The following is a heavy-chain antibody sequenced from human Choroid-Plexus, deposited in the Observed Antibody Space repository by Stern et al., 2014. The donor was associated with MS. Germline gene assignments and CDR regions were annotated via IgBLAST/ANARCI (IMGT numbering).Heavy chain of an antibody. J-gene: IGHJ5*02. CDR3: AKDRQYLTYFFDH. CDR1: GFTFGSCA. CDR2: VSHDGSYK. V-gene: IGHV3-30*18. D-gene: IGHD2/OR15-2a*01. Sequence: VQLEESGGGVVQPGRPLRLSCVASGFTFGSCAMHWVRQAPGKGLEWVGGVSHDGSYKYYADSVKGRFTISRDNSQKTLYMQMSSLRPEDTAVYYCAKDRQYLTYFFDHWGQGSLVTVSS.